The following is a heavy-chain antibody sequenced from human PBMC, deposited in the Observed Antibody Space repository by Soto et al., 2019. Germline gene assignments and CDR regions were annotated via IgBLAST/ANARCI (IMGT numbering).Heavy chain of an antibody. J-gene: IGHJ6*03. CDR2: IRGGGTST. Sequence: GGSLRLSCEASGFTLSSYAMNWVRQAPGKGLEWVSTIRGGGTSTEYADSVKGRFTISRDDSKNMLYLQMISLRVEDTAIYYCAKVPRTVPFYYMDVWGKGTTVTVSS. CDR3: AKVPRTVPFYYMDV. CDR1: GFTLSSYA. V-gene: IGHV3-23*01. D-gene: IGHD4-4*01.